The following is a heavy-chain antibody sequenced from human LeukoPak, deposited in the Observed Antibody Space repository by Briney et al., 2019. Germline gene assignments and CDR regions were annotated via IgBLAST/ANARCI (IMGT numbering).Heavy chain of an antibody. D-gene: IGHD3-3*01. V-gene: IGHV3-74*01. Sequence: GGSLRLSCAASGFSFSDYTMHWVRHAPGQGLVWVSRIKGDGISTNYADSVKGRFTISRDIAKNTLYLQMNSLRAEDTGVYYCAKDHYWSIDYWGRGTLVTVSS. CDR3: AKDHYWSIDY. J-gene: IGHJ4*02. CDR2: IKGDGIST. CDR1: GFSFSDYT.